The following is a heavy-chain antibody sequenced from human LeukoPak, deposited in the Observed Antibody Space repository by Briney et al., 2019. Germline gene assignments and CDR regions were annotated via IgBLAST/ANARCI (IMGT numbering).Heavy chain of an antibody. J-gene: IGHJ4*02. D-gene: IGHD3-22*01. CDR1: GGSISSYY. Sequence: PSETLSLTCTVSGGSISSYYWSWIRQPPGKGLEWIGYIYYSGSTNYNPALKSRVTVSVDTSRNQFSLKLTSVTAADTAMYYCARDYYDSSGYYDYFDYWGQGTLVTVSS. V-gene: IGHV4-59*01. CDR3: ARDYYDSSGYYDYFDY. CDR2: IYYSGST.